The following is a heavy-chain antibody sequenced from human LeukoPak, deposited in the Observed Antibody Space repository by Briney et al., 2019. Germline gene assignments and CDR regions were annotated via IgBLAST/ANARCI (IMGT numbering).Heavy chain of an antibody. Sequence: PGGSLRLSCAASGFTFSSYGMHWVRQAPGKGLEWVAFIRYDGSNKYYADSVKGRFTISRDNSKNTLYLQMNSLRAEDTAVYYCASRGDDSSGYYSTYYYYYMDVWGKGTTVTISS. V-gene: IGHV3-30*02. CDR1: GFTFSSYG. CDR3: ASRGDDSSGYYSTYYYYYMDV. D-gene: IGHD3-22*01. J-gene: IGHJ6*03. CDR2: IRYDGSNK.